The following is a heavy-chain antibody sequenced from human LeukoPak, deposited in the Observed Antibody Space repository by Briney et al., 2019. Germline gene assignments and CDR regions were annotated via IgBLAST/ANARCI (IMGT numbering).Heavy chain of an antibody. V-gene: IGHV3-30*03. CDR3: ARDGSYYGMDV. CDR1: GFTFSSYG. J-gene: IGHJ6*02. D-gene: IGHD1-26*01. Sequence: PGRSLRLSCAASGFTFSSYGMHWVRQAPGKGLEWVAVISYDGSNKYYADSVKGRFTISRDNSKNTLYLQMNSLRAEDTAVYYCARDGSYYGMDVWGQGTTVTVSS. CDR2: ISYDGSNK.